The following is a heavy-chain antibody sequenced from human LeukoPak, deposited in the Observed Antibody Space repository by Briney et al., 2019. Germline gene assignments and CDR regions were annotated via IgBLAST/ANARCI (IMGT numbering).Heavy chain of an antibody. V-gene: IGHV4-59*01. CDR3: ASLGGSGSWNFGY. CDR1: RGSISSYY. CDR2: IYYDGST. J-gene: IGHJ4*02. D-gene: IGHD3-10*01. Sequence: SETLSLTCAVSRGSISSYYWSWIRQSSGKGLEWIGYIYYDGSTNYNPSLKSRATISLDTSKNQFSLRLSSVTAADTAVYYCASLGGSGSWNFGYWGQGALVTVSS.